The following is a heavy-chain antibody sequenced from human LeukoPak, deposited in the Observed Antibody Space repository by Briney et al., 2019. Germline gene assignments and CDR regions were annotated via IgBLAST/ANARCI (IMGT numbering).Heavy chain of an antibody. J-gene: IGHJ3*02. CDR2: ISSNGGST. CDR3: ARRYSSGWYAFDI. CDR1: GFTFSSYA. V-gene: IGHV3-64*01. Sequence: GGSLRLSCAASGFTFSSYAMHWVRQAPGKGLEYVSAISSNGGSTYYANSVKGRFTISRDNPKNTLYLQMGSLRAEDMAVYYCARRYSSGWYAFDIWGQGTMVTVSS. D-gene: IGHD6-19*01.